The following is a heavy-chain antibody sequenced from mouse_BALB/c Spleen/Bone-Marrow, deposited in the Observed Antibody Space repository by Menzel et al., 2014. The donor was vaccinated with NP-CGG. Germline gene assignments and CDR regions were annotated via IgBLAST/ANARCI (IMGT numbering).Heavy chain of an antibody. CDR1: GFTFSDYW. J-gene: IGHJ2*01. Sequence: EVKLMESGGGLVQPGGSMELSCVASGFTFSDYWMNWVRQSPEKGLEWVAEIRLKSNNYATHYAKSVKGRFTISRDDSKSSVYLQMNNLRAEDTGIYYCTRRYYYGSSYYFDYWGQGTTLTVSS. D-gene: IGHD1-1*01. V-gene: IGHV6-6*02. CDR3: TRRYYYGSSYYFDY. CDR2: IRLKSNNYAT.